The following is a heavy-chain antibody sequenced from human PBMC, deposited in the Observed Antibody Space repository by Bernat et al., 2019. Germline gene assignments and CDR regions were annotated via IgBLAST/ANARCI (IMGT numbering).Heavy chain of an antibody. V-gene: IGHV3-21*01. CDR3: ARSLRYSYGYWYFDL. CDR2: ISSSSSYI. J-gene: IGHJ2*01. Sequence: EVQLVESGGGLVQPGGSLRLSCAASGFTFSSYSMNWVRQAPGKGLEWVSSISSSSSYIYYADSVKGRFTISRDNAKNSLYLQMNSLRAEDTAVYYCARSLRYSYGYWYFDLWGRGTLVTVSS. CDR1: GFTFSSYS. D-gene: IGHD5-18*01.